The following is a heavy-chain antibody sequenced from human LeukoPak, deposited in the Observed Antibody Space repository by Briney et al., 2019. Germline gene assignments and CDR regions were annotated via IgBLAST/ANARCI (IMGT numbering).Heavy chain of an antibody. CDR1: GYTFDNYD. CDR3: TRGSSGRRDN. J-gene: IGHJ4*02. D-gene: IGHD6-19*01. Sequence: ASVKVSCKTSGYTFDNYDINWVRQATGQGLEWMGWMNPNSGNTGYGQSFQGRITMTRDTSIGTAYMELSNLTSEDTAIYYCTRGSSGRRDNWGQGTLVTVSA. V-gene: IGHV1-8*01. CDR2: MNPNSGNT.